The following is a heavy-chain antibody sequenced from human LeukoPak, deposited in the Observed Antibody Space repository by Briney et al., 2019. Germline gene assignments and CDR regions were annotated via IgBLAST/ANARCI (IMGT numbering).Heavy chain of an antibody. V-gene: IGHV1-69*01. CDR2: IIPIFGTA. CDR3: ARDRATGDFFAKYYFDY. J-gene: IGHJ4*02. CDR1: GGTFISYA. Sequence: GASVKVSFTTSGGTFISYAISWVRQAPGQGLEWMGGIIPIFGTANYAQKFQGRVTITADESTSTAYMELSSLRSEDTAVYYCARDRATGDFFAKYYFDYWGQGTLVTVSS. D-gene: IGHD7-27*01.